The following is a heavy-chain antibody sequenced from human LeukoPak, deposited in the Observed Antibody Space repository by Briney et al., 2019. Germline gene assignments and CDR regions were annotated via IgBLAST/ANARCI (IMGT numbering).Heavy chain of an antibody. CDR3: ARMRVITLYFFDY. D-gene: IGHD3-22*01. CDR1: GFTVSSNY. Sequence: PGGSLRLSCAASGFTVSSNYMSWVRQAPGKGLEWVSVIYSGGSTHYADSVKGRFTISRDNSKNTVFLQMNSLRVEDTAVYYCARMRVITLYFFDYWGQGTLVTVSS. CDR2: IYSGGST. V-gene: IGHV3-66*01. J-gene: IGHJ4*02.